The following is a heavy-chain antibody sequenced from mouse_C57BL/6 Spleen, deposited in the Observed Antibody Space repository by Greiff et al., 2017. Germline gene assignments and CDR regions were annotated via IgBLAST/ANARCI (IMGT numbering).Heavy chain of an antibody. J-gene: IGHJ1*03. CDR1: GFTFSDAW. CDR2: IRNKANNHAK. Sequence: DVHLVESGGGLVQPGGSMKLSCAASGFTFSDAWMDWVRQSPEKGLEWVADIRNKANNHAKYYAVSVKGRFPISRDDSKGCVYLQINSLRAEDTVIYYCAYYSNFWYFDVWGTGTTVTVSS. CDR3: AYYSNFWYFDV. V-gene: IGHV6-6*01. D-gene: IGHD2-5*01.